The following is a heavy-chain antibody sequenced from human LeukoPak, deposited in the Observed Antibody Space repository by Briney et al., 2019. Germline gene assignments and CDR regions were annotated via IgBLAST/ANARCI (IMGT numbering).Heavy chain of an antibody. CDR3: ARKRYDSSGYWVDF. V-gene: IGHV3-21*01. CDR1: GFTFSSYS. J-gene: IGHJ4*02. D-gene: IGHD3-22*01. CDR2: ISSSSSDI. Sequence: PGGSLRLSCAASGFTFSSYSMNWVRQAPGKGLGWVSSISSSSSDIYYTDSVKGRFTISRDNAKNSLYLQMNSLRAEDTAVFYCARKRYDSSGYWVDFWGQGTLVTVSS.